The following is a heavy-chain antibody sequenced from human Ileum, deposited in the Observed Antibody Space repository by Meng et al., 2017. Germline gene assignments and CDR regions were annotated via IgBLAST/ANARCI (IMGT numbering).Heavy chain of an antibody. J-gene: IGHJ4*02. CDR1: CDTFSNYV. D-gene: IGHD3-22*01. CDR2: MNAGNAAR. V-gene: IGHV1-3*01. Sequence: VQVVESRVEAKEPWASGEGSWKASCDTFSNYVMNWVIQGPGQTLEWMGGMNAGNAARKYSQNYQGRVNITSDTSASTGYMELSRLRSEDTAVYYCARFSSGYFFGYWGQGTLVTVSS. CDR3: ARFSSGYFFGY.